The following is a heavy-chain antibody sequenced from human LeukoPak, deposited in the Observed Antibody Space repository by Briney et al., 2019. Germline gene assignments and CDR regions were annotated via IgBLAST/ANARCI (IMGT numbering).Heavy chain of an antibody. V-gene: IGHV3-9*01. CDR2: ISWNSGSI. J-gene: IGHJ3*02. CDR3: ATQSDAFDI. CDR1: GFTFDDYA. Sequence: AGGSLRLSCAASGFTFDDYAMHWVRQAPGKGLEWVSGISWNSGSIGYADSVKGRLTISRDNAKNSLYLQMNSLRAEDTALYYCATQSDAFDIWGQGTMVTVSS.